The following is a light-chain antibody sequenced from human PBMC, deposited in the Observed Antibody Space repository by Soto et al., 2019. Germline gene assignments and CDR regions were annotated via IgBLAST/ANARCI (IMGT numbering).Light chain of an antibody. CDR3: QQFDNLPLT. Sequence: DLQMTQSPSSLSASVGDRVTITCQASQDISNYLNWYQQKPGKAPKILIYDASVLEAGVPSRFSGAGSGTHFTLTISSLQAEDGATYYCQQFDNLPLTFGGGTKVEIK. CDR1: QDISNY. V-gene: IGKV1-33*01. J-gene: IGKJ4*01. CDR2: DAS.